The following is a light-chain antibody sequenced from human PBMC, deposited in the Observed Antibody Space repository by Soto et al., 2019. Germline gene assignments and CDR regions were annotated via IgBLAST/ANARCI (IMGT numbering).Light chain of an antibody. Sequence: QSALTQPASVSGSPGQSITISCTGTSSDIGSYNLVSWYQHLPGKAPKLIIYEGTKRSSGVSNRFSGSKSGNTASLTISGLQAEDAADYYCCAYAGSATFVVFGGGTQLTVL. CDR2: EGT. CDR3: CAYAGSATFVV. V-gene: IGLV2-23*03. J-gene: IGLJ3*02. CDR1: SSDIGSYNL.